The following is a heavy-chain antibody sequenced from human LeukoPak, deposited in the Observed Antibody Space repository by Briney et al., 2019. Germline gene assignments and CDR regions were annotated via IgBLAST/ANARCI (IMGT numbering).Heavy chain of an antibody. V-gene: IGHV5-51*01. D-gene: IGHD6-19*01. CDR2: ISPGDSGT. Sequence: GESLKISCQGSGYTFTAYWIAWVRQMPGKDLEWMGIISPGDSGTRYSPSFQGQVTISADKSISTAYLQWSSLKASDTAIYYCARPSSSGGWTFDYWGQGTLVTVSS. CDR1: GYTFTAYW. J-gene: IGHJ4*02. CDR3: ARPSSSGGWTFDY.